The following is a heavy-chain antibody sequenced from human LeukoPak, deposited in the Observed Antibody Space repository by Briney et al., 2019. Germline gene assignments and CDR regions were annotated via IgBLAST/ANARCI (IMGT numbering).Heavy chain of an antibody. CDR1: GFTFSDYS. D-gene: IGHD6-19*01. V-gene: IGHV3-21*01. J-gene: IGHJ4*02. CDR3: ARGIAVAGSFDY. CDR2: ISSSSSYI. Sequence: GGSLRLSCAASGFTFSDYSMNWVRQAPGKGPEWVSSISSSSSYIYYADSLKGRFTISRDNAKNSLYLQMNSLRAEDTAVYYCARGIAVAGSFDYWGQGTLVTVSS.